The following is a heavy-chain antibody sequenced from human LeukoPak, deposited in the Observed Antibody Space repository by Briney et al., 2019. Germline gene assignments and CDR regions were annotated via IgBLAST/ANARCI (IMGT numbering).Heavy chain of an antibody. D-gene: IGHD5-12*01. J-gene: IGHJ4*02. CDR1: GGTFSSYA. V-gene: IGHV1-69*06. CDR2: IIPIFGTA. CDR3: ARAFRGYSGYKHTPPPLD. Sequence: ASVKVSCKASGGTFSSYAISWVRQAPGQGLEWMGGIIPIFGTANYAQKFQGRVTITADKSTSTAYMELSRLRSDDTAVYYCARAFRGYSGYKHTPPPLDWGQGTLVTVSS.